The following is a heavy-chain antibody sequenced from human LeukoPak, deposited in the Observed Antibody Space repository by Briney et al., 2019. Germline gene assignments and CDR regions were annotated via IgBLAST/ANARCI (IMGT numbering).Heavy chain of an antibody. CDR1: GFTFSAYW. V-gene: IGHV3-74*01. J-gene: IGHJ5*02. Sequence: PGGSLRLSCAASGFTFSAYWMHWVRQTPGKGLLWVSRINSDGSSTSHADSAKGRFTISRDNAKNTLYLQMNSLRAEDTAVYYCARDTSAAGRFDPWGQGTLVTVSS. D-gene: IGHD6-13*01. CDR2: INSDGSST. CDR3: ARDTSAAGRFDP.